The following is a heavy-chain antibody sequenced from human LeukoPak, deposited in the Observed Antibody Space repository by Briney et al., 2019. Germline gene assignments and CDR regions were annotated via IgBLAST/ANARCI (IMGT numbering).Heavy chain of an antibody. V-gene: IGHV3-21*01. D-gene: IGHD3-3*01. CDR2: ISSSSSYI. Sequence: GGSLRLSCAASGFTFSSYSMNWVRQAPGKGLEWVSSISSSSSYIYYADSVRGRFTISRDNAKNSLYLQMNSLRAEDTAVYYCARGKSPIFGVVITPFDYWGQGTLVTVSS. CDR3: ARGKSPIFGVVITPFDY. J-gene: IGHJ4*02. CDR1: GFTFSSYS.